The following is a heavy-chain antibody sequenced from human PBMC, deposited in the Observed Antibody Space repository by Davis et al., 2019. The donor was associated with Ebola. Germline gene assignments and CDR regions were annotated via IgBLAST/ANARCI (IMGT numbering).Heavy chain of an antibody. CDR2: ISSDGSYI. D-gene: IGHD3-16*01. CDR3: ATSESFFDYAAYFHY. Sequence: ESLKISCAASGFIFSDYYYMTWIRQAPGKGLEWVSSISSDGSYIFYADSAKGRFTISRDNAKNSLYLQMNSLKAEDTAVYFCATSESFFDYAAYFHYWGQGTLLTVSS. J-gene: IGHJ4*02. V-gene: IGHV3-69-1*02. CDR1: GFIFSDYY.